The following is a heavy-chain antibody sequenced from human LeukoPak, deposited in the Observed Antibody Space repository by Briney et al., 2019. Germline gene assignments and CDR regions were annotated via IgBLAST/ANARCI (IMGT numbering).Heavy chain of an antibody. CDR3: AKDRYYYDSSGLYDF. Sequence: GGSLRLSCAASGFAFDDYAMHWVRQAPGKGLQWISSINWVGDTSSYADSVKGRFTVSRDNSKNTLYLQMNSLRAEDTAVYYCAKDRYYYDSSGLYDFWGQGTLVTVSS. CDR1: GFAFDDYA. CDR2: INWVGDTS. D-gene: IGHD3-22*01. J-gene: IGHJ4*02. V-gene: IGHV3-43D*03.